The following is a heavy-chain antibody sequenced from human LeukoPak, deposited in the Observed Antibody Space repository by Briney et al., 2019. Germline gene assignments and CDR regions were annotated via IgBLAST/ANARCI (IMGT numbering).Heavy chain of an antibody. V-gene: IGHV4-34*01. CDR1: GGSISSYY. J-gene: IGHJ6*02. D-gene: IGHD2-15*01. CDR3: ARGPPDIVVVVAASSYYYGMDV. CDR2: INHSGST. Sequence: SETLSLTCTVSGGSISSYYWSWIRQPPGKGLEWIGEINHSGSTNYNPSLKSRVTISVDTSKNQFSLKLSSVTAADTAVYYCARGPPDIVVVVAASSYYYGMDVWGQGTTVTVSS.